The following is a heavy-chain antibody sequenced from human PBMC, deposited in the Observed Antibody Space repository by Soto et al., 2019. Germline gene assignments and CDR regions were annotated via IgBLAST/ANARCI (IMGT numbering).Heavy chain of an antibody. CDR3: ARDRITMVRGVIITGWFDP. CDR2: IYSGGST. J-gene: IGHJ5*02. D-gene: IGHD3-10*01. CDR1: GFTVSSNY. V-gene: IGHV3-53*04. Sequence: EVQLVESGGGLVQPGGSLRLSCAASGFTVSSNYMSWVRQAPGKGLEWVSVIYSGGSTYYADSVKGRFTISRHNSKHTLYLKINSLRAEDTAVYYCARDRITMVRGVIITGWFDPWGQGTLVTVSS.